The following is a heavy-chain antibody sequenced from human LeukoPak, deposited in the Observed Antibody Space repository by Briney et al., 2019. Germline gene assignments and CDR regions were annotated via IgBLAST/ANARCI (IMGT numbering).Heavy chain of an antibody. CDR1: GFTFSSYN. V-gene: IGHV3-21*01. J-gene: IGHJ4*02. D-gene: IGHD5-24*01. CDR3: ARDSWSRDGYSYYFDY. Sequence: GGSLRLSCAASGFTFSSYNMNWVRQAPGKGLEWVSSITSSSSYIHNADSVKGRFTIPRDNAKNSLYLQMNSLRAEDTAVYYCARDSWSRDGYSYYFDYWGQGTLFTVSS. CDR2: ITSSSSYI.